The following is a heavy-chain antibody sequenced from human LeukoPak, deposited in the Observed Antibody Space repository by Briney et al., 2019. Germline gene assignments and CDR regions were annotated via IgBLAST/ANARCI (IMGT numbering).Heavy chain of an antibody. D-gene: IGHD1-26*01. J-gene: IGHJ4*02. CDR1: GFTFSNAW. Sequence: KSGGSLRLSCAASGFTFSNAWTSWVRQAPGKGLEWVGCIKSKTDGGTTDYAAPVKGRFTISRDNSKNTLYLQMNSLKTEDTAVYYCTTDGVGIEGATFDYWGQGTLVTVSS. CDR2: IKSKTDGGTT. V-gene: IGHV3-15*01. CDR3: TTDGVGIEGATFDY.